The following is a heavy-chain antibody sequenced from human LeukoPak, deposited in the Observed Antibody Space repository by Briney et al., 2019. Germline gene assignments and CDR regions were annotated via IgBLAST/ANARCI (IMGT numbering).Heavy chain of an antibody. Sequence: SETLSLTCTVSGGSISSYYWSWIRQPPGKELEWIGYIYYSGSTKYNPSLKSRVTMSVDTSKNQFSLELSSVTAADTAVYYCARGCVVSSGTGFDYWGQGTLVTVSS. J-gene: IGHJ4*02. D-gene: IGHD2-8*02. CDR1: GGSISSYY. CDR3: ARGCVVSSGTGFDY. CDR2: IYYSGST. V-gene: IGHV4-59*12.